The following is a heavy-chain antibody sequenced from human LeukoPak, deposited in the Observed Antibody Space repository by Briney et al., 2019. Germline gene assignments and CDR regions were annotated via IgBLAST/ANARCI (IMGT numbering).Heavy chain of an antibody. CDR2: IIPILGIA. CDR1: GGTFSSYT. CDR3: ARERRGGYYDILTGYYKH. D-gene: IGHD3-9*01. Sequence: SVKVSCKASGGTFSSYTTSWVRQAPGQGLERMGRIIPILGIANYAQKFQGRVTITADKSTSTAYMELSSLRSEDTAVYYCARERRGGYYDILTGYYKHWGQGTLVTVSS. J-gene: IGHJ4*02. V-gene: IGHV1-69*04.